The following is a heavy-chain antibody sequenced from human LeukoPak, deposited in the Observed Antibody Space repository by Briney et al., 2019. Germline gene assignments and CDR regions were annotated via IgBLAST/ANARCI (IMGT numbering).Heavy chain of an antibody. J-gene: IGHJ3*02. CDR2: IYYSGST. D-gene: IGHD3-10*01. CDR3: ARDVLLDAFDI. Sequence: SETLSLTCTVSGGSISGYYWSWIRQPPGKGLEWIGYIYYSGSTNYNPSLKSRVTISVDTSKNQFSLKLSSVTAADTAVYYCARDVLLDAFDIWGQGTMVTVSS. V-gene: IGHV4-59*12. CDR1: GGSISGYY.